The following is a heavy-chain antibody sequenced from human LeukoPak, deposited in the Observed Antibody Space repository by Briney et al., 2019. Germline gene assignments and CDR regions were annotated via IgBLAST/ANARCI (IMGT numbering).Heavy chain of an antibody. CDR2: ISSSSSYI. Sequence: GGSLRLSCAASGFTFSSYSMNWVRQAPGKGLEWVSSISSSSSYIYYADSVKGRFTISRDNSKNTLYLQMNSLRAEDTAVYYCAKVRRVVVAATAFDIWGQGTMVTVSS. CDR1: GFTFSSYS. V-gene: IGHV3-21*04. J-gene: IGHJ3*02. CDR3: AKVRRVVVAATAFDI. D-gene: IGHD2-15*01.